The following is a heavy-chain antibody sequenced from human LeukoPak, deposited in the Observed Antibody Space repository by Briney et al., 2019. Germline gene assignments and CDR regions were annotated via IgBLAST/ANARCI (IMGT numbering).Heavy chain of an antibody. CDR2: INANTGNP. Sequence: ASVKVSCKASGYTFTSYAMNWVRQAPGQGLEWMGWINANTGNPTYAQGFTGRFVFSLDTSVSTAYLQISSLKAEDTAVYYCARGRYSSSWYVSWFDPWGQGTLVTVSS. CDR3: ARGRYSSSWYVSWFDP. J-gene: IGHJ5*02. CDR1: GYTFTSYA. V-gene: IGHV7-4-1*02. D-gene: IGHD6-13*01.